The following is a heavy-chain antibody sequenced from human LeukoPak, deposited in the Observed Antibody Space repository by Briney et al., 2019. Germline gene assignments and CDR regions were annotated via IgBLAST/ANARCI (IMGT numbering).Heavy chain of an antibody. J-gene: IGHJ6*03. Sequence: GGSLRLFCAASGFTFSRYAMSWVRQAPGKGLEGVSAISGSGGSTYYADSVKGRFTIARDNSKNTLYLQMNSLRAEDTAVYYCARTSHKRSAFYYYYYYMDVWGKGTTVTVSS. CDR2: ISGSGGST. CDR3: ARTSHKRSAFYYYYYYMDV. D-gene: IGHD2-2*01. V-gene: IGHV3-23*01. CDR1: GFTFSRYA.